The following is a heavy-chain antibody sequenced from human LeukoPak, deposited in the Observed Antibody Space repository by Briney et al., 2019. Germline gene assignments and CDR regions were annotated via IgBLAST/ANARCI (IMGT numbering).Heavy chain of an antibody. V-gene: IGHV3-74*01. D-gene: IGHD4-23*01. CDR1: GFTFSSYW. CDR3: VRGNDYGGPHY. J-gene: IGHJ4*02. CDR2: IDRDGSRI. Sequence: GGSLRLSCAVSGFTFSSYWMHWVRQAPGKGLVWVSRIDRDGSRINYADSVKGRFTISRDNGKNTLFLQMNSLRAEDAAVYYCVRGNDYGGPHYWGQGTLVTVSS.